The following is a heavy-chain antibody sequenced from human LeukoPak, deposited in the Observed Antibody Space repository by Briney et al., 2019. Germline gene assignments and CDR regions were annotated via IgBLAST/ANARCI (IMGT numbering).Heavy chain of an antibody. Sequence: GGSLRLSCAASGFTFSSYAMSWVRQAPGKGLEWVSAISGSGGSTYYADSVKGWFAISRDNSKNTLYLQMNSLRAEDTAVYYCAVVDTASGYWGQGTLVTVSS. J-gene: IGHJ4*02. CDR3: AVVDTASGY. CDR1: GFTFSSYA. CDR2: ISGSGGST. D-gene: IGHD5-18*01. V-gene: IGHV3-23*01.